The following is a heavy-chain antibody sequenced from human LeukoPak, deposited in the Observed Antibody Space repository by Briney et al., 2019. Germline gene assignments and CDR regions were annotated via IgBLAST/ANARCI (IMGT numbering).Heavy chain of an antibody. CDR1: GFTFSSYA. CDR2: ISGSGGST. J-gene: IGHJ4*02. D-gene: IGHD3-16*01. Sequence: GGSLRLSCAASGFTFSSYAMSWVRQAPGKGLEGGSAISGSGGSTYYADSVKGRFTISRDNSKNTLYLQMNSLRAEDTAVYYCARAMSTFGGVRNYFDYWGQGTLVTVSS. CDR3: ARAMSTFGGVRNYFDY. V-gene: IGHV3-23*01.